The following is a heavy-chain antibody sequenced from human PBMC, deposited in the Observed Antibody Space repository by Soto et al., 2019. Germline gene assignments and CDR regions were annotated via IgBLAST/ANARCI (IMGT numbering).Heavy chain of an antibody. Sequence: QVQLVQSGAELKKPGASVKVSCKASGYTFNNYGISWVRQAPGQGLEWMGWISIYIGYANYAQKLQDRIIMTADTSTSTAYMELRSLRSDATAVYYCARNNTSWYDYWGQGSLVTVSS. CDR2: ISIYIGYA. V-gene: IGHV1-18*01. CDR3: ARNNTSWYDY. D-gene: IGHD6-13*01. CDR1: GYTFNNYG. J-gene: IGHJ4*02.